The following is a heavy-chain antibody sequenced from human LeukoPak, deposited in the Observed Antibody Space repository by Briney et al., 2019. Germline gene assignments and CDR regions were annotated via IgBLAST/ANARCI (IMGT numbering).Heavy chain of an antibody. CDR1: GFTFSSYG. D-gene: IGHD6-19*01. J-gene: IGHJ4*02. CDR2: IWYDGSNK. CDR3: ARGYSSGWSIFDY. V-gene: IGHV3-33*01. Sequence: PGGSLRLSCAASGFTFSSYGMHWVRQAPGKGLEWVAVIWYDGSNKYYADSVKDRFTISRDNSKNTLYLQMNSLRAEDTAVYYCARGYSSGWSIFDYWGQGTLVTVSS.